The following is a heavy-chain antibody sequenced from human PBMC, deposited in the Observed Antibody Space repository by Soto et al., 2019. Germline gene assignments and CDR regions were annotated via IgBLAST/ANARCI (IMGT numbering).Heavy chain of an antibody. J-gene: IGHJ4*02. V-gene: IGHV6-1*01. D-gene: IGHD2-15*01. CDR1: GDSVSNNGAA. CDR3: AREPPTMLHAFDF. Sequence: SQTLSLTCAISGDSVSNNGAAWNWIRQSPSGGLEWLGRTYYMSKWFNDYAVSVKSRITISPDTSKNQFSLQLNAVTPEDTAVYYCAREPPTMLHAFDFWCQGTQVTVSS. CDR2: TYYMSKWFN.